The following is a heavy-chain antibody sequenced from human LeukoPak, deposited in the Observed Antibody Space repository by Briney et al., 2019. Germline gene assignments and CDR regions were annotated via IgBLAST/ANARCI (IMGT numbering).Heavy chain of an antibody. J-gene: IGHJ4*02. Sequence: GESLKISCAGYGYAFSTYYIGWVRQMPGKGLEWMAITHPGGSDIRYSPSFQGQVTISADKYINTAYLQWTSLKASDTAMYYCATYNTVWPVFWGLGTLVTVSS. V-gene: IGHV5-51*01. CDR2: THPGGSDI. CDR3: ATYNTVWPVF. CDR1: GYAFSTYY. D-gene: IGHD3-10*01.